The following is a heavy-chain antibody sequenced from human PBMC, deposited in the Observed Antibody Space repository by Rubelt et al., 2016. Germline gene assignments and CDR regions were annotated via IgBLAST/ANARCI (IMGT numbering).Heavy chain of an antibody. D-gene: IGHD2-2*01. CDR2: IYTSGST. V-gene: IGHV4-61*05. J-gene: IGHJ4*02. CDR3: ARVTPIYCSSTSCRDY. CDR1: GGSISSSSYY. Sequence: QLQLQESGPGLVKPSETLSLTCTVSGGSISSSSYYWGWIRQPPGKGLEWIGRIYTSGSTNYNPSLKSRVTMSVDTSKNQFSLKLSSVTAADTAVYYCARVTPIYCSSTSCRDYWGQGTLVTVSS.